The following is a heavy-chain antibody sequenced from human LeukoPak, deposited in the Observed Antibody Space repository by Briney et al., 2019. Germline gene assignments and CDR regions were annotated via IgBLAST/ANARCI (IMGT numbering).Heavy chain of an antibody. CDR3: ARTAEDAFDI. J-gene: IGHJ3*02. Sequence: ASVKVSCKASGYTFTGYYMHWVRQAPGQGLEWMGWISPNSGGTNYAQKFQGWVTMTRDTSISTAYMELSRLRSDDTAVYYCARTAEDAFDIWGQGTMVTVSS. CDR2: ISPNSGGT. D-gene: IGHD2-21*02. CDR1: GYTFTGYY. V-gene: IGHV1-2*04.